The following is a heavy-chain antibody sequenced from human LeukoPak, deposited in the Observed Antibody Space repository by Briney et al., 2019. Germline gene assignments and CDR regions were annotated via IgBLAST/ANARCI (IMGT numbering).Heavy chain of an antibody. V-gene: IGHV1-69*04. D-gene: IGHD6-19*01. CDR3: ARDRSSGWTGVFDY. CDR2: IIPILGIA. Sequence: SVKVSCKASGGTFSSYTISWVRQAPGQGLEWMGRIIPILGIANYAQKFQGRVTITADKSTSTAYMELRSLGSDDTAVYYCARDRSSGWTGVFDYWGQGTLVTVSS. J-gene: IGHJ4*02. CDR1: GGTFSSYT.